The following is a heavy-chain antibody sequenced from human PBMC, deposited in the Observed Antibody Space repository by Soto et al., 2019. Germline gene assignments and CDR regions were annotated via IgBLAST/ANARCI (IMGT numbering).Heavy chain of an antibody. CDR2: IRSKANSYAT. CDR3: TRHWEYSGYERYDY. V-gene: IGHV3-73*01. Sequence: GGSLRLSCAASGFTFSGSAMHWVRQASGKGLEWVGRIRSKANSYATAYAASVKGRFTISRDDSKNTAYLQMNSLKTEDTAVYYCTRHWEYSGYERYDYWGQGTLVTVSS. CDR1: GFTFSGSA. J-gene: IGHJ4*02. D-gene: IGHD5-12*01.